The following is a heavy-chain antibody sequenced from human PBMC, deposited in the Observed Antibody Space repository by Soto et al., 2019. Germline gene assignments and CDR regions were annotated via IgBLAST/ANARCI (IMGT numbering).Heavy chain of an antibody. J-gene: IGHJ5*02. CDR1: GYIFTNND. Sequence: ASVKVSCKASGYIFTNNDVSWVRQATGQGLEWMGWMNPGSGDTGYAQKFQGRVTMTRNISIATAYMELSSLRADDTAIYYCARMASFGSLNWFDPWGQGTLVTAPQ. D-gene: IGHD5-18*01. V-gene: IGHV1-8*01. CDR3: ARMASFGSLNWFDP. CDR2: MNPGSGDT.